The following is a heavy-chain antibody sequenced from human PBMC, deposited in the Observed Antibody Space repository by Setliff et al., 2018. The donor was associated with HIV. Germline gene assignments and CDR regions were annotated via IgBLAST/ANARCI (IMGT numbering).Heavy chain of an antibody. J-gene: IGHJ6*03. Sequence: GGSLRLSCAASGFNVSHNSMTWVRQATGKGQEWVYIIYSAGRTYYADSVKGRFTISRDDSENTVYLQMNSLRAEDTAVYYCARQAYDINMVRGVIAPRFHYYMDVWGKGTTVTVSS. CDR2: IYSAGRT. D-gene: IGHD3-10*01. CDR3: ARQAYDINMVRGVIAPRFHYYMDV. CDR1: GFNVSHNS. V-gene: IGHV3-53*05.